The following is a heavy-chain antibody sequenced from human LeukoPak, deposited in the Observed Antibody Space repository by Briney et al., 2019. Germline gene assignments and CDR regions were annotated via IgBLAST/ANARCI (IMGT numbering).Heavy chain of an antibody. CDR3: ARGSSWSSQDY. CDR2: IYHSGWT. Sequence: SETLSLTCTVSGGYISSYYWSWIRQPPGKGLEWIGCIYHSGWTNYNHSLKRRVTISVDTSKNQFSLKLSSVTAADTAVYYCARGSSWSSQDYWGQGTLVTVSS. D-gene: IGHD6-13*01. J-gene: IGHJ4*02. V-gene: IGHV4-59*01. CDR1: GGYISSYY.